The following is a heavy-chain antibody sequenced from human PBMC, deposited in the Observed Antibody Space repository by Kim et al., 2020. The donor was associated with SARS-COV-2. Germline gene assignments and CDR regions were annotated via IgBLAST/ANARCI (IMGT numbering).Heavy chain of an antibody. CDR2: ISYDGSNK. CDR1: GFTFSSYG. CDR3: AKETYSSGWYGWVFDY. V-gene: IGHV3-30*18. J-gene: IGHJ4*02. D-gene: IGHD6-19*01. Sequence: GGSLRLSCAASGFTFSSYGMHWVRQAPGKGLEWVAVISYDGSNKYYADSVKGRFTISRDNSKNTLYLQMNSLRAEDTAVYYCAKETYSSGWYGWVFDYWGQGTLVTVSS.